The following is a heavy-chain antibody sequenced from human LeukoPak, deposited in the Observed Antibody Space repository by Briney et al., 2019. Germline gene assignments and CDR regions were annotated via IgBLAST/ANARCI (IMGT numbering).Heavy chain of an antibody. CDR1: GFTFSSYG. V-gene: IGHV3-30*02. CDR3: AKGQAVIDY. Sequence: SGGSLRLSCAASGFTFSSYGMHWVRQPPGKGLEWVAFIRFDGNNKYYADSLKGRFTISRDNSKNTLYLQMKSLRAEDTAVYYCAKGQAVIDYWGQGTLVTVS. J-gene: IGHJ4*02. CDR2: IRFDGNNK. D-gene: IGHD3-22*01.